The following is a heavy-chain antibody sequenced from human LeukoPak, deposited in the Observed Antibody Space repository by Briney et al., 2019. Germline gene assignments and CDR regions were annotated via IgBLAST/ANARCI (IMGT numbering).Heavy chain of an antibody. V-gene: IGHV4-34*08. CDR1: GFSVTNNY. Sequence: PGGSLRLSCAVSGFSVTNNYMSWVRQPPGKGLEWIGEINHSGSTNYNPSLKSRVTISVDTSKNQFSLKLSSVTAADTAVYYCAGRVRRAVAGTEGVDYWGQGTLVTVSS. CDR2: INHSGST. D-gene: IGHD6-19*01. CDR3: AGRVRRAVAGTEGVDY. J-gene: IGHJ4*02.